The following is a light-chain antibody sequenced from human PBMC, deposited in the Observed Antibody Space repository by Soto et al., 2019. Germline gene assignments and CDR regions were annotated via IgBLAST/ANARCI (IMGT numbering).Light chain of an antibody. J-gene: IGKJ1*01. CDR1: QSISDS. Sequence: DIQMTQSPSTLSASVGDRVTITCRASQSISDSLAWYQQKPGKAPKLLIYEASSLKSGVPSRFSGSGSGTEYTLTISSLKPDDFATYYCQQYSGYWTFGQGTKVEIK. CDR2: EAS. CDR3: QQYSGYWT. V-gene: IGKV1-5*03.